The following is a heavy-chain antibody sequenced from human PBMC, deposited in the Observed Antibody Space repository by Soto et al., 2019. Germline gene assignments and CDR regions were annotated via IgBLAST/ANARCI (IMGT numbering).Heavy chain of an antibody. CDR3: ARDYGSGSINDAFDI. V-gene: IGHV1-69*01. CDR1: LGTFSSYA. CDR2: IIPTFGTV. Sequence: SVXVSFKSSLGTFSSYASIFVRQAAGQGLEWMGGIIPTFGTVKYAQKFQGRVTITADESTSTAYMELSSLRSEDTAVYYCARDYGSGSINDAFDIWGKGTMVTVSS. J-gene: IGHJ3*02. D-gene: IGHD3-10*01.